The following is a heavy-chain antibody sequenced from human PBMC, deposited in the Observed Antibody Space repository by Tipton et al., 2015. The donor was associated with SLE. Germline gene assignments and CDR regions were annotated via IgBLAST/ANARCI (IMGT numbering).Heavy chain of an antibody. CDR1: GFTFSSQA. CDR3: ARERVGATTWFDP. V-gene: IGHV3-23*01. Sequence: SLRLSCTASGFTFSSQAMSWVRQAPGKGLEWVSRISSSGSSTSYADSVKGRFTISRDNSKNTLYLQMSSLRAEDTAVYYCARERVGATTWFDPWGQGTLVTVSS. J-gene: IGHJ5*02. D-gene: IGHD1-26*01. CDR2: ISSSGSST.